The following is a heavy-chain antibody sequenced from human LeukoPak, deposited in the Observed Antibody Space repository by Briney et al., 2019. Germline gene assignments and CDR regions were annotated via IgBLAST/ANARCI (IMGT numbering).Heavy chain of an antibody. V-gene: IGHV3-30-3*01. CDR3: ARPLERRLIHYFDF. Sequence: GGSVRLSCAASGFTFNKYAMHWVRQAPGKGLEWVAVVSYLGNDKFYADSVRGRFTISKDNSNNTVYLEINSLRSEDTAVYYCARPLERRLIHYFDFWGPGTLVTVSS. CDR2: VSYLGNDK. D-gene: IGHD6-25*01. J-gene: IGHJ4*02. CDR1: GFTFNKYA.